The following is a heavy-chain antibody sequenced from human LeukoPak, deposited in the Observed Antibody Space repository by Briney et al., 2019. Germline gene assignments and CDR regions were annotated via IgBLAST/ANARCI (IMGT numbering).Heavy chain of an antibody. Sequence: GASVKVSCKASGYTFTSYAMNWVRQAPGQGLEWMGWINTNTGNPTYAQGFTGRFVFSLDTSVSTAYLQISSLKAEDTALYYCAKDSMGGGASKSRYYYYYYYTDVWGKGTTVTVSS. CDR2: INTNTGNP. V-gene: IGHV7-4-1*02. CDR3: AKDSMGGGASKSRYYYYYYYTDV. CDR1: GYTFTSYA. J-gene: IGHJ6*03. D-gene: IGHD3-16*01.